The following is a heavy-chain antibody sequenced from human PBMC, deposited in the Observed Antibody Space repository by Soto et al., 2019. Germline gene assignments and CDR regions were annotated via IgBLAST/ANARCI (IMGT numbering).Heavy chain of an antibody. CDR1: GGIFTSYA. Sequence: QVQLVQSGAEVKKPGSSVKVACKASGGIFTSYAISWVRQAPGQGLEWMGGIIPIYRTANYAQKFQGRVTIAADESKSTVYMELNSLRSEDTAIYYCARDRDVVVSAARTLGWLDPWGQGTPVTVSS. CDR3: ARDRDVVVSAARTLGWLDP. D-gene: IGHD2-21*01. J-gene: IGHJ5*02. V-gene: IGHV1-69*12. CDR2: IIPIYRTA.